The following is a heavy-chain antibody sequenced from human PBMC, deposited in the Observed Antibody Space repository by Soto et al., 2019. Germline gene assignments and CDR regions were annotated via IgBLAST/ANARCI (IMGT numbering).Heavy chain of an antibody. Sequence: EVQLLESGGNLVHPGGSLRLSCAASEFSFSSYAMSWVRQAPGKGLKWVSGISGSGDNTDYADSVKGRFTISRDNFKNTLYLQMNSLRADDTAIYYCVRGASTIAVRYFQHWGQGTLVTVSS. CDR3: VRGASTIAVRYFQH. CDR1: EFSFSSYA. CDR2: ISGSGDNT. D-gene: IGHD2-15*01. V-gene: IGHV3-23*01. J-gene: IGHJ1*01.